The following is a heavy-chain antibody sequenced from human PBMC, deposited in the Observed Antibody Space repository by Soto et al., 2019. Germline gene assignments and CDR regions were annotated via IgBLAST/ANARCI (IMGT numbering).Heavy chain of an antibody. J-gene: IGHJ4*02. CDR2: VSKSDYT. CDR1: GFPFNNYG. CDR3: AREDSIIIPAVSDF. V-gene: IGHV3-21*04. Sequence: GGSLRRSCVVYGFPFNNYGINWVRQSPGKGLEWVSTVSKSDYTYYSDLVKGRFTISRDNAKNTVSLQMNTLRAEDRAVYFCAREDSIIIPAVSDFWGQGTLVTVSS. D-gene: IGHD2-2*01.